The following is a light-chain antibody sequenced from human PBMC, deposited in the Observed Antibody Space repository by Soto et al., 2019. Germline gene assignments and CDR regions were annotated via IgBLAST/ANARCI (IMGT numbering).Light chain of an antibody. CDR2: GTS. CDR1: QSVGSN. J-gene: IGKJ2*01. Sequence: EIVMTQSPATLSVSPGERATLSCRASQSVGSNLAWYQQKPGQAPRLLIYGTSTRVTGIPARFSGSGSGTEFTLTISSRQSEDFAVYYCQQYNNWPPYTFGQGTKLEIK. V-gene: IGKV3-15*01. CDR3: QQYNNWPPYT.